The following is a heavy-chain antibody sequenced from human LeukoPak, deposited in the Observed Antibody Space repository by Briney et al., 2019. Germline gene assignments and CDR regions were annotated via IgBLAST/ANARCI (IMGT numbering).Heavy chain of an antibody. J-gene: IGHJ6*03. CDR3: ARECRPQWLVYYYYYYMDV. CDR1: RFTFSTYS. D-gene: IGHD6-19*01. Sequence: GGSLRLSCAASRFTFSTYSMNWVRQAPGKGLEWVSSIDSTSTYIYYADSVKGRFTISRDNAKNSLYLQMNSLRAEDTAVYYRARECRPQWLVYYYYYYMDVWGKGTTVTVSS. V-gene: IGHV3-21*01. CDR2: IDSTSTYI.